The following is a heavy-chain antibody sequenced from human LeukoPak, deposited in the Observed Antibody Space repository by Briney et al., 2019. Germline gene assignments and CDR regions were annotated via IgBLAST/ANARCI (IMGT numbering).Heavy chain of an antibody. CDR2: INPSGGST. J-gene: IGHJ4*02. Sequence: ASVKVSCKASGYTFTSYYMHWVRQAPGQGLEWMGIINPSGGSTSYEQKFQGRVTMTRDTSTSTVYMELSSLRSEDTAVYYCARGGSHIVVVTAPDYWGQGTLVTVSS. V-gene: IGHV1-46*01. D-gene: IGHD2-21*02. CDR1: GYTFTSYY. CDR3: ARGGSHIVVVTAPDY.